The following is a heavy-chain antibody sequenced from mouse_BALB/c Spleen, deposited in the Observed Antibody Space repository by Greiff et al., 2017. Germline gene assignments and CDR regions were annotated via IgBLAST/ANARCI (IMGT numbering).Heavy chain of an antibody. Sequence: ESGPGLVKPSQSLSLTCSVTGYSITSGYYWNWIRQFPGNKLEWMGYISYDGSNNYNPSLKNRISITRDTSKNQFFLKLNSVTTEDTATYYCAREDYRYDYWYFDVWGAGTTVTVSS. CDR2: ISYDGSN. J-gene: IGHJ1*01. D-gene: IGHD2-14*01. CDR3: AREDYRYDYWYFDV. V-gene: IGHV3-6*02. CDR1: GYSITSGYY.